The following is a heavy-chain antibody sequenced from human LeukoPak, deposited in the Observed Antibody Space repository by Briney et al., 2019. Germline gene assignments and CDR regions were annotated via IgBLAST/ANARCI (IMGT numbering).Heavy chain of an antibody. Sequence: GGSLRLSCAASEFTFSSYWMSWVRQAPGKGLEWVATIKKDGSEIYCVDSVKGRFTISRDNAKHSLYLQMNTLRGDDTAVYYCARRRSGDQTYPRYGMDVWGQGTTVTVSS. CDR2: IKKDGSEI. D-gene: IGHD2-2*02. CDR3: ARRRSGDQTYPRYGMDV. V-gene: IGHV3-7*01. J-gene: IGHJ6*02. CDR1: EFTFSSYW.